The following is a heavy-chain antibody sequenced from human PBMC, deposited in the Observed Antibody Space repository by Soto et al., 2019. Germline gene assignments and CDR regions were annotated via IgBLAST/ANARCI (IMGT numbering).Heavy chain of an antibody. CDR3: ARDLAAGMIDY. Sequence: QVQLVQSGAEVKKPGASVKVSCKASGYTLTSYGISWVRQAPGQGLEWKGWISAYNGNTNYAQKSQGSVTMTAETTTSTAYTELRSLRSADTAMYYCARDLAAGMIDYWGQGTLVTVSS. CDR2: ISAYNGNT. J-gene: IGHJ4*02. V-gene: IGHV1-18*01. D-gene: IGHD6-13*01. CDR1: GYTLTSYG.